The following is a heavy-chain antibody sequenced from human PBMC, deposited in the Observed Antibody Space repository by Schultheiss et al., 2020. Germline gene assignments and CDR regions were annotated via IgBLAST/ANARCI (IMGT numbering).Heavy chain of an antibody. Sequence: SQTLSLTCTVSGGSISSGSYYWSWIRQPPGKGLEWIGYIYYSGSTNYNPSLKSRVTMSVDTSNNQFSLRLSSVTAADTAVYYCARGRGIPYYDFWSGYYPKNFDYWGQGTLVTVSS. CDR3: ARGRGIPYYDFWSGYYPKNFDY. D-gene: IGHD3-3*01. CDR2: IYYSGST. J-gene: IGHJ4*02. CDR1: GGSISSGSYY. V-gene: IGHV4-61*01.